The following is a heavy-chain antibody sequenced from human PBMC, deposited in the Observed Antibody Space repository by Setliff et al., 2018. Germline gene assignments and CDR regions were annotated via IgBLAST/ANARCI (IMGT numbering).Heavy chain of an antibody. CDR1: GYSISSGYY. J-gene: IGHJ4*02. CDR3: ALVRNTQNGFFDY. Sequence: SETLSLTCTVSGYSISSGYYWGWIRQPPGKGLEWIGSIYHSGSTYYNPSLKSRVTISVDTSKNQFSLRLTSVTAADTAIYYCALVRNTQNGFFDYWGQGTLVTVSS. V-gene: IGHV4-38-2*02. CDR2: IYHSGST. D-gene: IGHD1-1*01.